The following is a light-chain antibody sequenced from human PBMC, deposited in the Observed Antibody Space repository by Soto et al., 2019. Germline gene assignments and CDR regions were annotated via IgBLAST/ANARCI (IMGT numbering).Light chain of an antibody. J-gene: IGLJ2*01. CDR3: ASWDDMLSGPV. V-gene: IGLV1-44*01. CDR2: RTD. CDR1: RSNIGSNT. Sequence: QSALTQPPSASGAPGQRVTISCSGSRSNIGSNTVHWYQRFPGTAPKLLVYRTDHRPSGVPDRFSGSKSGTSASLAISGLQSEDESYYYCASWDDMLSGPVLGGGTKLTVL.